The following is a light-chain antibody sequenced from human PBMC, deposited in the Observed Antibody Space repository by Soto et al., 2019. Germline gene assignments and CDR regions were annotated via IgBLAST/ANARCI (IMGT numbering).Light chain of an antibody. V-gene: IGKV3-20*01. CDR1: QSFSTNY. CDR2: GAS. CDR3: QQVGTSHT. J-gene: IGKJ2*01. Sequence: EAVLTQSPGTLSLSPGESATLSCRASQSFSTNYLDWYQQKPGQAPRLLIYGASSRATGVTDRFSGSGSGTDFTLTISRLEPEDFSVYYCQQVGTSHTFGQGNKLEIK.